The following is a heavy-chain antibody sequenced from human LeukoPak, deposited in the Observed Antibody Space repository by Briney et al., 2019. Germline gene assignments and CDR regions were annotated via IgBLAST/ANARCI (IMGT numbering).Heavy chain of an antibody. CDR3: ARRRIEGYSNSRWFDP. Sequence: ASVKVSCKASGGTFSSYAISWVRQAPGLGLEWMGGIIPIFGTANYAQKFQGRVTITTDESTSTAYMELSSLRSEDTAVYYCARRRIEGYSNSRWFDPLGQGSLVTVSS. J-gene: IGHJ5*02. D-gene: IGHD4-11*01. CDR2: IIPIFGTA. CDR1: GGTFSSYA. V-gene: IGHV1-69*05.